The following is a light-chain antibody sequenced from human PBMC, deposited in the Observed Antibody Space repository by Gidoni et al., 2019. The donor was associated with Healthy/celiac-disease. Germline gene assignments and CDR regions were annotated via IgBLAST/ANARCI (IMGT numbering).Light chain of an antibody. CDR1: QGSSSY. CDR3: QQYYSYLLT. CDR2: AAS. V-gene: IGKV1-8*01. J-gene: IGKJ4*01. Sequence: AIRITQSPSSLSASSGDRVTITCRASQGSSSYLAWYQQKPEKAPKLLIYAASTLQSGVPSRFSGSGSGTDFTLTISCLQSEDFATYCCQQYYSYLLTFGGGTKVEIK.